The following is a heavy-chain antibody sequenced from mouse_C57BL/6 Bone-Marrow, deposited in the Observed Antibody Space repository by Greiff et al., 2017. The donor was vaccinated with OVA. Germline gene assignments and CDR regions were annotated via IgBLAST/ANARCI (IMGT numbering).Heavy chain of an antibody. V-gene: IGHV14-3*01. CDR1: GFNIKNTY. D-gene: IGHD1-1*01. Sequence: EVQGVESVAELVRPGASVKLSCTASGFNIKNTYMHWVKQRPEQGLEWIGRIDPANGNTKYAPKFQGKATITADTSSNTAYLQLSSLTSEDTAIYYCARSYYGSSFWYFDVWGTGTTVTVSS. CDR2: IDPANGNT. CDR3: ARSYYGSSFWYFDV. J-gene: IGHJ1*03.